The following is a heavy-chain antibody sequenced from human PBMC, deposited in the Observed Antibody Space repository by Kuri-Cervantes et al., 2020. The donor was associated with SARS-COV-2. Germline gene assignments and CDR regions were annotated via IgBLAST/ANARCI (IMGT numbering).Heavy chain of an antibody. J-gene: IGHJ6*02. CDR3: ARGLNRWVDYGMDV. V-gene: IGHV1-69*04. D-gene: IGHD3-16*02. CDR2: IIPILGIA. CDR1: GGTFSSYA. Sequence: SVKVSCKASGGTFSSYAISWVRQAPGQGLEWMGRIIPILGIANYAQKFQGRVTITADKSTSTAYMELSSLRSEDTAVYYCARGLNRWVDYGMDVWGQGTTVTVSS.